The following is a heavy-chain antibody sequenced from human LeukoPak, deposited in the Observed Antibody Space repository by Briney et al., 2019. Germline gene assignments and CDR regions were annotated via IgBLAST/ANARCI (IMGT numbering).Heavy chain of an antibody. CDR3: ARVAGGDMVRDPNKVSYYYGMDV. CDR1: GFTFSSYA. V-gene: IGHV3-30-3*01. D-gene: IGHD3-10*01. Sequence: PGGSLRLSCAASGFTFSSYAMHWVRQAPGKGLEWVAVISYDGSNKYYADSVKGRFTISRDNSKNTLHLQMNSLRAEDTAVYYCARVAGGDMVRDPNKVSYYYGMDVWGQGTTVTVSS. CDR2: ISYDGSNK. J-gene: IGHJ6*02.